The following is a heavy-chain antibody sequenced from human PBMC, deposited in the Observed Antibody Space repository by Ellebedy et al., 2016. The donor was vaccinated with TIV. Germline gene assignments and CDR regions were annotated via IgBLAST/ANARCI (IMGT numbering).Heavy chain of an antibody. Sequence: MPSETLSLTCTVSGGSISSYYWSWIRRPPGKGLEWIGYIYYSGSTNYNPSLKSRVTIAVDTSKKKISLKLSSVTAADMAVYYCARSSGWDRFDYWGQGTLVTVSS. CDR1: GGSISSYY. CDR2: IYYSGST. J-gene: IGHJ4*02. V-gene: IGHV4-59*01. CDR3: ARSSGWDRFDY. D-gene: IGHD6-19*01.